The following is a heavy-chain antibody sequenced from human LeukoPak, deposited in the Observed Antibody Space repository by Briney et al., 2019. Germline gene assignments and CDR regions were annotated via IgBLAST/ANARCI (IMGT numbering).Heavy chain of an antibody. CDR2: INHSGST. CDR1: GGSFSGYY. CDR3: ARGPVGATRRWFDP. J-gene: IGHJ5*02. Sequence: PSETLSLTCAVYGGSFSGYYWSWTRQPPGKGLEWIGEINHSGSTNYNPSLKSRVTISVDTSKNQFSLKLSSVTAADTAVYYCARGPVGATRRWFDPWGQGTLVTVSS. V-gene: IGHV4-34*01. D-gene: IGHD1-26*01.